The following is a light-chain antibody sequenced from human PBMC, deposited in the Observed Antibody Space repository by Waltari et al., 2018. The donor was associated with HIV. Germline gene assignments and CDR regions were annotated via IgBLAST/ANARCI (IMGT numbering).Light chain of an antibody. J-gene: IGKJ3*01. CDR2: DAS. V-gene: IGKV1-33*01. CDR1: HDISNS. CDR3: QHYDNLPPGIT. Sequence: DIQMTQSPSSLSASLGNRVTITCQASHDISNSLNWYQQKPGKAPRLLIYDASNLETGVPPRFSGSGSGIHFTLSINSLQPEDLGTYFCQHYDNLPPGITFGPGTRVDLK.